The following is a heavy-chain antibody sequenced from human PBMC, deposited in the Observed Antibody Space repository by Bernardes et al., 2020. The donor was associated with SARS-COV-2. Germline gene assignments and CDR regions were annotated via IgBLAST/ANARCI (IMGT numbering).Heavy chain of an antibody. CDR1: DYSFSVFG. Sequence: ASVKVSCKASDYSFSVFGINWVRQAPGQGLEWLGWINPSNGHSNSAQKVLGRLTVSADISTDTVFMELTSLRPDDSAIYYCARDQGSVLTGYSNWFDPWGQGSLVIVSS. D-gene: IGHD3-9*01. CDR2: INPSNGHS. V-gene: IGHV1-18*01. J-gene: IGHJ5*02. CDR3: ARDQGSVLTGYSNWFDP.